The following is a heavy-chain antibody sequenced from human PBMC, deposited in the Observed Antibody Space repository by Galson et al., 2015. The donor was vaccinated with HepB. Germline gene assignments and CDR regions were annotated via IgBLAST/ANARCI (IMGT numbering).Heavy chain of an antibody. J-gene: IGHJ4*02. Sequence: ASGFTFSSYSMNWVRQAPGKGLEWVSSISSSSSYIYYADSVKGRFTISRDNAKNSLYLQMNSLRAEDTAVYYCARDLYYDSSVMECWGQGTLVTVSS. CDR1: GFTFSSYS. V-gene: IGHV3-21*01. CDR2: ISSSSSYI. CDR3: ARDLYYDSSVMEC. D-gene: IGHD3-22*01.